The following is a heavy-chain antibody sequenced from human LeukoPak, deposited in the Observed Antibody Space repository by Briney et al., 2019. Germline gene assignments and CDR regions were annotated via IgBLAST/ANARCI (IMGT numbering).Heavy chain of an antibody. V-gene: IGHV5-51*01. CDR2: IYPGDSDT. J-gene: IGHJ3*02. Sequence: GESLKISCKGSGYSFTSYWIGWVRQMPGKGLEWMGIIYPGDSDTRYSPSFQGQVTISADKSISTAYLQWSSLKASDTVMYYCARSPIFYDSTDDAFDIWGQGTMVTVSS. D-gene: IGHD3-22*01. CDR3: ARSPIFYDSTDDAFDI. CDR1: GYSFTSYW.